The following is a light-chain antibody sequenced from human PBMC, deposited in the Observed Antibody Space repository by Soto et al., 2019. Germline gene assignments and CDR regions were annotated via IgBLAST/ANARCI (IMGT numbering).Light chain of an antibody. Sequence: EIVMTQSPATLSVSPGERATLSCRASQSVSSNLAWYQQKPGQAPRLLIYGASTRATGIPARFRGSGSGTEFTHTINSLQSEDFAVYYCQQYNNWPPLPFGGGTKVEIK. V-gene: IGKV3-15*01. CDR3: QQYNNWPPLP. J-gene: IGKJ4*01. CDR2: GAS. CDR1: QSVSSN.